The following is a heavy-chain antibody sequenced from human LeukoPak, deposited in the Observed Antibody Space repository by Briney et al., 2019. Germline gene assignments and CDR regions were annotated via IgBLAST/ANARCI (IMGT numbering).Heavy chain of an antibody. D-gene: IGHD1-26*01. CDR2: INHSGST. J-gene: IGHJ4*02. CDR1: GGSFSGYY. CDR3: ARSGSLRGSFDY. V-gene: IGHV4-34*01. Sequence: PSETLSLTCAVYGGSFSGYYWSWIRQPPGKGLEWIGEINHSGSTNYNPPLTSRVTISVDTSKNQFSLRLSSVTAADTAMYYCARSGSLRGSFDYSGQGTLVTVSS.